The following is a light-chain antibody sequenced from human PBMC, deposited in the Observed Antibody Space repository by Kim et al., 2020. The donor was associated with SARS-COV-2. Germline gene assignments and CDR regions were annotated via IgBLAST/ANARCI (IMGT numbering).Light chain of an antibody. CDR1: SSDVGSYDY. J-gene: IGLJ1*01. CDR3: SSYAGNDNGI. V-gene: IGLV2-8*01. Sequence: QSALTQPPSASGSPGQSITISCTGTSSDVGSYDYVTWYQQQPGGVPRLLIHNVTKRPTAVSSRFSGSKAGNTASPTVSGLQPEDEADYYCSSYAGNDNGIFGTGTKVTVL. CDR2: NVT.